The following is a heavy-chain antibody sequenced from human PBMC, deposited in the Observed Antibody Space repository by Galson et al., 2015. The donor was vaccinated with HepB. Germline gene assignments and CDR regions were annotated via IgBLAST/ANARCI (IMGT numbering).Heavy chain of an antibody. V-gene: IGHV1-8*01. J-gene: IGHJ5*02. CDR3: ARAIGSSWYNWFDP. CDR1: GYTFTSYD. Sequence: SVKVSCKASGYTFTSYDINWVRQATGQGLEWMGWMNPNSGNTGYAQKFQGRVTMTRNTSISTAYMELSSLRSEDTAVYYCARAIGSSWYNWFDPWGQGTLVTVSS. D-gene: IGHD6-13*01. CDR2: MNPNSGNT.